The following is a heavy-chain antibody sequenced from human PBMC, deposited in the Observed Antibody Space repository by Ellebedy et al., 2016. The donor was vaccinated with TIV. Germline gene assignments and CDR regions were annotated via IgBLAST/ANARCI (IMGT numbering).Heavy chain of an antibody. CDR1: GYSFASYA. CDR3: ARGPGTTGYYYYGMDV. J-gene: IGHJ6*02. CDR2: INGCNGDT. V-gene: IGHV1-3*01. Sequence: ASVKVSCKASGYSFASYAIQWVRQAPGQRLEWMGYINGCNGDTKYSQKFQGRVTITSDASATTAYLELSSLRSEDTAVYYCARGPGTTGYYYYGMDVWGQGTTVTVSS. D-gene: IGHD1-7*01.